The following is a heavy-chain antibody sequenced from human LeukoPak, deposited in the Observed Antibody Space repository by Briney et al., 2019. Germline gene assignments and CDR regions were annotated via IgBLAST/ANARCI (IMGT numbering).Heavy chain of an antibody. CDR2: ITISTGII. D-gene: IGHD6-13*01. CDR1: GFTFSDYN. Sequence: GGSLRLSCAASGFTFSDYNMNWVRQAPGKGLEWVAYITISTGIIYYADSVKGRFTIPRDNAKNSLYLQMNSLRAEDTAVYYCARETPYSSSWTVFDYWGQGTLVTVSS. J-gene: IGHJ4*02. CDR3: ARETPYSSSWTVFDY. V-gene: IGHV3-48*01.